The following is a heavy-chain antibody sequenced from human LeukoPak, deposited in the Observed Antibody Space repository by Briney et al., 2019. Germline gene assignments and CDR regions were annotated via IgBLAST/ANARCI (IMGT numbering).Heavy chain of an antibody. J-gene: IGHJ5*02. CDR2: IYPGDSGT. V-gene: IGHV5-51*01. Sequence: GESLKISCKGSGYSFTNFWIGWVRQMPGKGLEWMGIIYPGDSGTRYSPSFQGQVTISADKSIRTAYLRWSSLMASDTAMYDCARQGSGSTTNWFDPWGQGTLVTVSS. CDR3: ARQGSGSTTNWFDP. CDR1: GYSFTNFW. D-gene: IGHD2-15*01.